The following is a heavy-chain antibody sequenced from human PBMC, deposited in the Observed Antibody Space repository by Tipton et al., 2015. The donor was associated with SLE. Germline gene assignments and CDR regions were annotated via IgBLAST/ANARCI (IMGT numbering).Heavy chain of an antibody. J-gene: IGHJ5*02. CDR3: ARAGEDSSSWYGNWFDP. V-gene: IGHV4-4*07. Sequence: LRLSCIVSGGSINSYYHWTWIRQPAGKALEWIGHISTSGATNFNPSLKGRVALSVDTSKNQFSLQLNSVTPEDTAVYYCARAGEDSSSWYGNWFDPWGQGTLVTVSS. CDR1: GGSINSYYH. CDR2: ISTSGAT. D-gene: IGHD6-13*01.